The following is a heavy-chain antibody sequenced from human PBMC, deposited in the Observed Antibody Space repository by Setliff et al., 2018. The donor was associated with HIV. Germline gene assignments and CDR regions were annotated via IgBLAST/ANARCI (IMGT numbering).Heavy chain of an antibody. J-gene: IGHJ6*03. V-gene: IGHV4-4*09. CDR3: ASHQHNFTGYYYYYYYMAV. Sequence: SETLSLTCTVSGGSISNYYWSWIRQPPGKGLEWIGYIYTSGITNYNPSLKNRLTISVDTSKNQFSLRLSSVTAADTAVYYCASHQHNFTGYYYYYYYMAVWGRGTMVTVSS. CDR1: GGSISNYY. CDR2: IYTSGIT. D-gene: IGHD3-9*01.